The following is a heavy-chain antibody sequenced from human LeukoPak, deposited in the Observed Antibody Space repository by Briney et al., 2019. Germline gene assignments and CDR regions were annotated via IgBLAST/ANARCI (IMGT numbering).Heavy chain of an antibody. Sequence: PGGSLRLSCAASGFTVSSNYMSWVRQAPGKGLVWVSVIYSGGSTYYADSVKGRFTISRDNSKNTLYLQMNSLRAEDTAVYYCARDRRYTPAFDYWGQGTLVTVSS. CDR3: ARDRRYTPAFDY. CDR2: IYSGGST. CDR1: GFTVSSNY. V-gene: IGHV3-66*01. D-gene: IGHD2-2*01. J-gene: IGHJ4*02.